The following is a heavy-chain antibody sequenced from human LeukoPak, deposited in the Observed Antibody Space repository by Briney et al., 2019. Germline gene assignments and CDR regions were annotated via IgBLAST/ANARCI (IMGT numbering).Heavy chain of an antibody. J-gene: IGHJ4*02. CDR3: ATLRGASTAVFDS. Sequence: SETLSLTCTVSGGSISYDYWSWIRQSPGKRLEWIGYIHYSGATNYSPSLKSRVAISVDTSKNQFSLKLSSVTAADTALYYCATLRGASTAVFDSWGQGALVTVSS. D-gene: IGHD2-21*02. CDR1: GGSISYDY. CDR2: IHYSGAT. V-gene: IGHV4-59*08.